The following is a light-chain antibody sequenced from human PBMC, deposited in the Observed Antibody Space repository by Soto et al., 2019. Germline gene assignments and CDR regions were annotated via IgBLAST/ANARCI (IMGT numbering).Light chain of an antibody. CDR2: GAS. CDR3: QQYNTWPIT. Sequence: DIVMTQSPATLSVAPGERVTFSCRASQGVSRKLAWYQHKPGQAPRLLISGASTGATGIPARFSGSGSGTEFTLTIRSLHSEACAIYSCQQYNTWPITFGGGTKVDIK. J-gene: IGKJ4*01. V-gene: IGKV3-15*01. CDR1: QGVSRK.